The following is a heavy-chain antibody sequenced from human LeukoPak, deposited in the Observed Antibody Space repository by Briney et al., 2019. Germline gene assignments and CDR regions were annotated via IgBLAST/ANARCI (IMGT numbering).Heavy chain of an antibody. CDR2: IYSGGST. CDR3: AKDITQSGTYGGPHNY. J-gene: IGHJ4*02. CDR1: GFTVSSNY. D-gene: IGHD1-26*01. Sequence: GGSLRLSCAASGFTVSSNYMSWVRQAPGKGLEWVSVIYSGGSTYYADSVKGRFTISRDNSKNTLYLQMNSLRAEDTAVYYCAKDITQSGTYGGPHNYWGQGTLVSVSS. V-gene: IGHV3-53*01.